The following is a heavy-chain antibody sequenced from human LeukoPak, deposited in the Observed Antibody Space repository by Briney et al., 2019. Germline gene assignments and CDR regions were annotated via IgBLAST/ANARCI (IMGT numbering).Heavy chain of an antibody. D-gene: IGHD4-17*01. V-gene: IGHV5-10-1*01. CDR2: IDPSDSYT. CDR1: GYSFTSYW. Sequence: GESLKTSCKGSGYSFTSYWISWVRQMPGKGLEWMGRIDPSDSYTNYSPSFQGHVTISADKSISTAYLQWSSLKASDTAMYYCASNYGDYEGDFDYWGQGTLVTVSS. CDR3: ASNYGDYEGDFDY. J-gene: IGHJ4*02.